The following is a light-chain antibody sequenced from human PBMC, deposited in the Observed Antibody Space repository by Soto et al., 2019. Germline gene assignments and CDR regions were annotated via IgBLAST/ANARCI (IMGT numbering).Light chain of an antibody. Sequence: EIVMTQSPATLSVSPGERATLSCRASQSVSGNLAWYQQKPGQAPRLLIYGASTRATGIPARFSGSGSGTEFNLTISSLQSEDVVVYYCQQYNNWPPITFGQGTRLEIK. CDR3: QQYNNWPPIT. CDR2: GAS. CDR1: QSVSGN. V-gene: IGKV3-15*01. J-gene: IGKJ5*01.